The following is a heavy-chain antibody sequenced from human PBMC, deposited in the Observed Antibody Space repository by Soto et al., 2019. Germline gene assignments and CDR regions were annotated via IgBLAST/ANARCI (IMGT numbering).Heavy chain of an antibody. V-gene: IGHV4-30-4*01. D-gene: IGHD2-21*01. CDR2: IYYTGIT. Sequence: SETLSLTCTVSGGSVSGVDYFWSWIRQSPGKGLEWIGYIYYTGITHLNPSLKSRLTMAVDTSKDEFSLKLTSVSAADTAVYFCAREERKGIISWFDPWGQGTPVTVSS. CDR1: GGSVSGVDYF. J-gene: IGHJ5*02. CDR3: AREERKGIISWFDP.